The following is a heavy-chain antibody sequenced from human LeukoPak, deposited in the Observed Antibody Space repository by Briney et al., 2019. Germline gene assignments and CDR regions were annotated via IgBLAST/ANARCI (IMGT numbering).Heavy chain of an antibody. J-gene: IGHJ3*02. CDR1: GGSISSYY. Sequence: SETLSLTCTVSGGSISSYYWSWIRQPAGKGLEWIGRIYTSGSTNYNPSLKSRVTMSGDTSKNQFSPKLSSVTAADTAVHYCARDRPDYYDSSEGGYNAFDIWGQGTMVTVSS. D-gene: IGHD3-22*01. V-gene: IGHV4-4*07. CDR2: IYTSGST. CDR3: ARDRPDYYDSSEGGYNAFDI.